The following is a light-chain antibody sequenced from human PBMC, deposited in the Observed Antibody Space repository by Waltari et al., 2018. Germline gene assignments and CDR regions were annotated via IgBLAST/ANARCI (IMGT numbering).Light chain of an antibody. V-gene: IGLV2-8*01. CDR3: TAYAGTNGVI. Sequence: QSALTQPPSASGSPGQPVPISCTGTSSDIGGYKFASWYQQYPGKAPKLIMYEGTTRPSGVPVRFSASKSGNTASLTVSGLLTGDEADYYCTAYAGTNGVIFGGGTKLTVL. CDR2: EGT. CDR1: SSDIGGYKF. J-gene: IGLJ2*01.